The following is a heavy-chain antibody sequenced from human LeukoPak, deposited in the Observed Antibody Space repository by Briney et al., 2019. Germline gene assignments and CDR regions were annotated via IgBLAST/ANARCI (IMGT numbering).Heavy chain of an antibody. V-gene: IGHV3-7*01. Sequence: GGSLTLSCAASGFTSSNYWMSWVRQAPRKGLEWVANIKQDGSEKYYVDSVKGRFTISRDNAKNSLYLQMNSLRAEDTAVYYCARDRGSSGWYEFDYWGQGTLVTVSS. CDR3: ARDRGSSGWYEFDY. D-gene: IGHD6-19*01. J-gene: IGHJ4*02. CDR1: GFTSSNYW. CDR2: IKQDGSEK.